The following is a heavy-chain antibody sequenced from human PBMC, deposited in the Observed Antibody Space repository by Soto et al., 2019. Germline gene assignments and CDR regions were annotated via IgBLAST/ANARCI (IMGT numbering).Heavy chain of an antibody. CDR2: ISYDGSNK. J-gene: IGHJ6*02. CDR1: GFTFSSYA. D-gene: IGHD3-16*01. V-gene: IGHV3-30-3*01. CDR3: ALGSSYSTFAGYGMDV. Sequence: QVQLVESGGGVVQPGRSLRLSCAASGFTFSSYAMHWVRQAPGKGLAWVAVISYDGSNKYYADSVKGRFTISRDNSKNTLYLQMNSLRAEDTAVYCCALGSSYSTFAGYGMDVWGQGTTVTVSS.